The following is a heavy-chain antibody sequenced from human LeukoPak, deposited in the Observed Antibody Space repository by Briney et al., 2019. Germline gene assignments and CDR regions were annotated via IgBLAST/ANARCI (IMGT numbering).Heavy chain of an antibody. CDR2: IWYGGSNK. V-gene: IGHV3-33*01. CDR1: GFTFSRFG. CDR3: ARDYYYDSSGYWDYYFDY. J-gene: IGHJ4*02. D-gene: IGHD3-22*01. Sequence: PGRSLRLSCAASGFTFSRFGMHWVRQAPGKGLEWVAVIWYGGSNKYYADSVKGRFTISRDNSKNTLYLEMNSLRAEDTAVYYCARDYYYDSSGYWDYYFDYWGQGTLVSVSS.